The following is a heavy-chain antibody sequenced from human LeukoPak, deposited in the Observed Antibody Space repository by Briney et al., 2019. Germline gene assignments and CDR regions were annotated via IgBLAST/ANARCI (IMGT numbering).Heavy chain of an antibody. CDR2: IYTSGNT. J-gene: IGHJ4*02. CDR3: AREGGDAFDY. Sequence: PSETLSLTCTVSGGSIINYYWTWIRQPAGKGLEWIGRIYTSGNTNYNPSLNSRVTISVDKSKNQFSLKLSSVTAADTAVYYCAREGGDAFDYWGQGTLVTVSS. V-gene: IGHV4-4*07. CDR1: GGSIINYY. D-gene: IGHD3-16*01.